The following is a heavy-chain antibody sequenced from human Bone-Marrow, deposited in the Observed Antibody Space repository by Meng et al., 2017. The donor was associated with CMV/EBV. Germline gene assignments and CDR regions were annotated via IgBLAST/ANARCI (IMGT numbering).Heavy chain of an antibody. CDR1: GYTFTGYY. CDR2: INPNSGGT. V-gene: IGHV1-2*02. Sequence: ASVKVSCKASGYTFTGYYMHWVRQAPGQGLEWMGWINPNSGGTNYAQKFQGRVTMNRDTSISTAYMELSRLRSDDTAVYYCAREKGGPYCSSTSCPTGYGMDVWGQGTTVTVSS. CDR3: AREKGGPYCSSTSCPTGYGMDV. D-gene: IGHD2-2*01. J-gene: IGHJ6*02.